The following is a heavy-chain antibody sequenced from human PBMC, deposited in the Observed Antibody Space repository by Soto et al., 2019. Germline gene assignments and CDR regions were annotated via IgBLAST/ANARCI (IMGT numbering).Heavy chain of an antibody. D-gene: IGHD2-15*01. Sequence: EVQLVESGGGLVQPGTSVRLSCATSGFTCDDYAMHWVRQAPGKGLARVSGISWNSQSIGYADSVKGRFTISRDYAKKSLFLHLSSLRPEDTAVYFCAKDAGLRYLDSWGQGTLVTVSS. J-gene: IGHJ5*01. CDR3: AKDAGLRYLDS. CDR2: ISWNSQSI. V-gene: IGHV3-9*01. CDR1: GFTCDDYA.